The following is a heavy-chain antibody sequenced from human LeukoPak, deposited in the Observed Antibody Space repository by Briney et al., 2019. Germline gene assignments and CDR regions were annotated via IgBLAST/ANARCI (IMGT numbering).Heavy chain of an antibody. CDR3: TRAPACSSTSCYAALAWFDP. CDR1: GGSISSSSYY. Sequence: SETLSLTCTVSGGSISSSSYYWGWIHQPPGKGLEWIGSIYYSGSTYYNPSLKSRVTISVDTSKNQFSLKLSSVTAADTAVYYGTRAPACSSTSCYAALAWFDPWGQGTLVTVSS. J-gene: IGHJ5*02. D-gene: IGHD2-2*01. CDR2: IYYSGST. V-gene: IGHV4-39*07.